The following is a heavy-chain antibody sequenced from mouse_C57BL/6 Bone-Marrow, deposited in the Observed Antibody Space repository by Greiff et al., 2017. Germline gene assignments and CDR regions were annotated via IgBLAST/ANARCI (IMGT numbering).Heavy chain of an antibody. CDR2: ISDGGSYT. Sequence: DVLLVESGGGLVKPGGSLKLSCAASGFTFSSYAMSWVRQTPEKRLEWVATISDGGSYTYYPDNVKGRFTISRDNAKNNLYLQMSHLKSDDTAMYYCARDPDYYAMGYWGQGTSVTVAS. J-gene: IGHJ4*01. CDR3: ARDPDYYAMGY. V-gene: IGHV5-4*01. CDR1: GFTFSSYA.